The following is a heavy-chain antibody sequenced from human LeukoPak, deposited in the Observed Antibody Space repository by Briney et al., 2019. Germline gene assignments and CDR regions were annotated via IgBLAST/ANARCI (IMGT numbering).Heavy chain of an antibody. CDR3: ARDDCGDTCYPGGY. Sequence: ASVKVSCKASGYIFTKYVVPWVRQAPGQRPKWMGWIKAGNGDTKYSQNFQDRLTITRDTSASTVYMELSSLTSEDTALYYCARDDCGDTCYPGGYWGPGTLVTVSS. D-gene: IGHD2-21*01. CDR2: IKAGNGDT. J-gene: IGHJ4*02. CDR1: GYIFTKYV. V-gene: IGHV1-3*01.